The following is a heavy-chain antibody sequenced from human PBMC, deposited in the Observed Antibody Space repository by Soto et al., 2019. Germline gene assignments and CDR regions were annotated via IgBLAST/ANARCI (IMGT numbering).Heavy chain of an antibody. CDR3: AKVNYDILTGYQNYFDY. D-gene: IGHD3-9*01. Sequence: GGSLRLSCAASGFTFSSHWMHWVRQAPGKGLVWVSRVNNDGSITNYADSVKGRFSISRDNAKNTLYLQMNSLRAEDTAVYYCAKVNYDILTGYQNYFDYWGQGTLVTVSS. CDR2: VNNDGSIT. J-gene: IGHJ4*02. V-gene: IGHV3-74*01. CDR1: GFTFSSHW.